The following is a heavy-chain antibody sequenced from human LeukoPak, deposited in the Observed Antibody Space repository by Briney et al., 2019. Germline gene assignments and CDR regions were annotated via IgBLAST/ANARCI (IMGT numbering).Heavy chain of an antibody. CDR2: ISGSGGST. Sequence: GGSLRLSCAASGFTFSSYAMSWVRQAPGKGLEWVSAISGSGGSTYYADSVKGRFTIPRDNSKNTLYLQMNSLRAEDTAVYYCAKDPRRGIAAAGRAQYYFDYWGQGTLATVSS. V-gene: IGHV3-23*01. CDR1: GFTFSSYA. D-gene: IGHD6-13*01. J-gene: IGHJ4*02. CDR3: AKDPRRGIAAAGRAQYYFDY.